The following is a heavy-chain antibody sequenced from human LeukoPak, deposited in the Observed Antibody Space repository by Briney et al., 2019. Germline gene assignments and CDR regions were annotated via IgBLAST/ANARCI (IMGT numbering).Heavy chain of an antibody. CDR1: GFTFSSYA. D-gene: IGHD3-9*01. J-gene: IGHJ4*02. CDR3: ARAHFDWLLAY. V-gene: IGHV3-30*04. CDR2: ISYDGSNK. Sequence: GGSLRLSCAASGFTFSSYAMHWVRQAPGKGLEWVAVISYDGSNKYYADSVKGRFTISRDNSKNTLYLQMNSLRAEDTAVYYCARAHFDWLLAYWGQGTLVTVSS.